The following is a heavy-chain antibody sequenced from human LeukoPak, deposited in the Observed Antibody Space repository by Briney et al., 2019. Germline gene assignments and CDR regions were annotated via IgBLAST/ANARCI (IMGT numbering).Heavy chain of an antibody. V-gene: IGHV3-23*01. D-gene: IGHD6-6*01. J-gene: IGHJ4*02. Sequence: GGSLRLSCAASGFTFSSYAMSWVRQAPGKGLEWVSAISSSGGSTYYADSVKGRFTISRDNSKNTLYLQMNSLRAEDTAVYYCAKKGASEYSSSSGDYWGQGTLVTVSS. CDR2: ISSSGGST. CDR3: AKKGASEYSSSSGDY. CDR1: GFTFSSYA.